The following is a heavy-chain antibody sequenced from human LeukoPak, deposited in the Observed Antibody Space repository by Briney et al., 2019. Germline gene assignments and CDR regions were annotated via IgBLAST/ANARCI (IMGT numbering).Heavy chain of an antibody. D-gene: IGHD3-10*01. CDR3: AREGSDYYGSGSYYRSYYYYMDV. CDR1: GDSISSGDYY. V-gene: IGHV4-61*02. CDR2: ISSSGST. J-gene: IGHJ6*03. Sequence: SETLSLTCTVSGDSISSGDYYWSWIRQPAGKGLEWIGRISSSGSTNYNPYLKSRVTISVDTSKNQFSLRLSSVTAADTAVYYCAREGSDYYGSGSYYRSYYYYMDVWGKGTTVTISS.